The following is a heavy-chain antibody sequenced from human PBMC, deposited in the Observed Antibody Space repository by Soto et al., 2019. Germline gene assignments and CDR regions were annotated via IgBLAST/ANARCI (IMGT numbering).Heavy chain of an antibody. CDR3: ARLNQEDFNRNRDWFDP. Sequence: SQTLSLPCAISGDSVSSNSAAWNWIRQSPSRGLEWLGRTYYRSKWYNDYAVSVKSRITINPDTSKNQFSLQLNSVTPEDTAVYYCARLNQEDFNRNRDWFDPWGQGTLVTVSS. CDR2: TYYRSKWYN. CDR1: GDSVSSNSAA. V-gene: IGHV6-1*01. J-gene: IGHJ5*02. D-gene: IGHD2-2*01.